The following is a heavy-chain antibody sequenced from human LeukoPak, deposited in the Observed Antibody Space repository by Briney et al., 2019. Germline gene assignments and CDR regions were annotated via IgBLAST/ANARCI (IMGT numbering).Heavy chain of an antibody. J-gene: IGHJ5*02. CDR3: AKAVDYGDYLNWFDP. CDR2: ISYDGSNK. Sequence: GRSLRLSCAASGFTFSSYGMHWVRQAPGRGLEWVAVISYDGSNKYYADSVKGRFTISRDNSKNTLYLQMNSLRAEDTAVYYCAKAVDYGDYLNWFDPWGQGTLVTVSS. V-gene: IGHV3-30*18. D-gene: IGHD4-17*01. CDR1: GFTFSSYG.